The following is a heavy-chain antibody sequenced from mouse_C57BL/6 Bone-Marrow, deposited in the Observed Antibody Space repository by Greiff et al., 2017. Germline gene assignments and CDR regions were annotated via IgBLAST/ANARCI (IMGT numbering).Heavy chain of an antibody. CDR1: GFTFSSYG. J-gene: IGHJ4*01. CDR2: ISSGGSYT. V-gene: IGHV5-6*01. CDR3: SRRDYSGAMDY. Sequence: EVQLVESGGDLVKPGGSLKLSCAASGFTFSSYGMSWVRQTPDKRLEWVATISSGGSYTYYPDSVKGRFTISRDNAKNTLYLQMSSLKSEDTAMYYWSRRDYSGAMDYWGQGTSVTVSS. D-gene: IGHD1-1*01.